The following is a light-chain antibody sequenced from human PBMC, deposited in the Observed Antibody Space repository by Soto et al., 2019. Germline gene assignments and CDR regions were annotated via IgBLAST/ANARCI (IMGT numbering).Light chain of an antibody. CDR3: SSYSISMTLV. Sequence: QSALTQPASVSGSPGQSITISCTGTSSDVGGYNYVSWYQQHPGKAPKLIIYDVSNRPSGVSDRFSGSKSGYTASLTISGHQAEDEADYYCSSYSISMTLVFGGGTQLTVL. V-gene: IGLV2-14*01. CDR1: SSDVGGYNY. CDR2: DVS. J-gene: IGLJ2*01.